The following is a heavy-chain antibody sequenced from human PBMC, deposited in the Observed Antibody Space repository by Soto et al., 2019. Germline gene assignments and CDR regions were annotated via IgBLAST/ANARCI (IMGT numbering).Heavy chain of an antibody. J-gene: IGHJ5*02. D-gene: IGHD3-9*01. CDR2: IIPILGIA. V-gene: IGHV1-69*04. CDR3: ARDPRDILTGHEVVGNWFDP. Sequence: ASVKVSCKASGGTFSSYTISWVRQAPGQGLEWMGRIIPILGIANYAQKFQGRVTITADKSTSTAYMELSSLRSEDTAVYYCARDPRDILTGHEVVGNWFDPWGQGTLVTVSS. CDR1: GGTFSSYT.